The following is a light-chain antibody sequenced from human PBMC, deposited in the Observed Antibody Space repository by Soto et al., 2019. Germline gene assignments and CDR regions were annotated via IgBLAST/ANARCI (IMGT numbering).Light chain of an antibody. J-gene: IGKJ1*01. CDR1: QSVSSSY. V-gene: IGKV3-15*01. CDR2: GAS. Sequence: EIVMTQSPVTLSVSPGERATLSCRASQSVSSSYLAWYQQKPFQAPRLLIYGASTRATGIPASFSGSGSGTEFTLTISSLQSEDFAVYYCQQYNNWPPETFGQGTKVDIK. CDR3: QQYNNWPPET.